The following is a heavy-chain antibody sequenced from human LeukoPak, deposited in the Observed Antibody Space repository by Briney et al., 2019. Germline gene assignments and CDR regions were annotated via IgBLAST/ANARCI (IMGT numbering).Heavy chain of an antibody. D-gene: IGHD3-3*01. CDR2: IIPIFGTA. J-gene: IGHJ4*02. CDR3: TGGSGYDTVRFNY. V-gene: IGHV1-69*05. CDR1: GGTFSSYA. Sequence: ASVKVSCKASGGTFSSYAISWVRQAPGRGLEWMGRIIPIFGTANYAQKFQGRVTITTDESTSTAYMELSSLRSEDTAVYYCTGGSGYDTVRFNYWGQGTLVTVSS.